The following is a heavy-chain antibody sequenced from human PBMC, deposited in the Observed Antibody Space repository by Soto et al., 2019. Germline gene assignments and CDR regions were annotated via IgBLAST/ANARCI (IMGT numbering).Heavy chain of an antibody. J-gene: IGHJ4*02. D-gene: IGHD6-19*01. Sequence: EVQLVESGGGLVKPGGSLRLSCAASGFIFSEYSMNWVRQAPGKGMEWVSSISSTGALMYYAESVKGRFTISRDSADNSLCVQMNSLTVEDTAVHYWARDRLAGGRPVAGRIDYSGQGALVPVSS. V-gene: IGHV3-21*02. CDR2: ISSTGALM. CDR3: ARDRLAGGRPVAGRIDY. CDR1: GFIFSEYS.